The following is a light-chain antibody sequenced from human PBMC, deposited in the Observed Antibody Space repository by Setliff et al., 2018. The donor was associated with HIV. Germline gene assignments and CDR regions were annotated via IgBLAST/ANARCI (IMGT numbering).Light chain of an antibody. CDR3: GAWDDGLSLLL. J-gene: IGLJ2*01. Sequence: QLPSVSAAPGQKVTISCSGSSSNIGNNYVSWYQHLPGTAPKLLIYENNERPSGIPDRFSGSKSGTSATLGITGLQTGDEADYYCGAWDDGLSLLLFGGGTKVTVL. CDR1: SSNIGNNY. V-gene: IGLV1-51*02. CDR2: ENN.